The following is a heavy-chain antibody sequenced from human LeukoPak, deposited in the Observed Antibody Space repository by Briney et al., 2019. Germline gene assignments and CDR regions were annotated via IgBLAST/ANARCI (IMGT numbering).Heavy chain of an antibody. V-gene: IGHV4-39*01. CDR1: GGSISSSSYY. Sequence: SETLSLTCTVSGGSISSSSYYWGWIRQPPGKGLEWIGSIYYSGSTYYSPSLKSRVTISVDTSKNQFSLKLSSVTAADTAVYYCARHWDRDHVAGTNYFDYWGQGTLVTVSS. CDR3: ARHWDRDHVAGTNYFDY. D-gene: IGHD6-19*01. J-gene: IGHJ4*02. CDR2: IYYSGST.